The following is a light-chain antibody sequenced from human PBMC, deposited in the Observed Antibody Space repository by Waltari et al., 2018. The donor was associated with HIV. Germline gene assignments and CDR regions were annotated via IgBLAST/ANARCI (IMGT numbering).Light chain of an antibody. CDR2: GVS. CDR1: SSDVGGYNH. V-gene: IGLV2-14*03. CDR3: SSDTRSSTLGV. J-gene: IGLJ1*01. Sequence: QSALTQPASVSGSPGQSITISCTGTSSDVGGYNHVSWYQQHPGTAPKLMIFGVSNRPSGVSNRFSGSKSGNTASLTISGLQAEDEADYYCSSDTRSSTLGVFGTGTKVTVL.